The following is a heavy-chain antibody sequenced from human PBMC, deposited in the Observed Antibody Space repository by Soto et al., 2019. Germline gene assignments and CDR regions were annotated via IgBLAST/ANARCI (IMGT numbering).Heavy chain of an antibody. CDR2: IKGDGSQT. CDR3: AKHFHDAPADY. CDR1: GFSFSATW. D-gene: IGHD3-3*02. V-gene: IGHV3-74*01. Sequence: EVQLVESGGTVVQPGGSLRLSCAASGFSFSATWMHWVRQAPGKGLVWISRIKGDGSQTNYADSVKGRFTVSRDNARNTLYLQMRSLTAEDTAVYYCAKHFHDAPADYWGQGTLVQVTS. J-gene: IGHJ4*02.